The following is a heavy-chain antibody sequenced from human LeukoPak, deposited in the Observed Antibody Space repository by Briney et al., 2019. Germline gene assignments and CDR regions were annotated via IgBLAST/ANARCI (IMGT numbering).Heavy chain of an antibody. Sequence: SETLSLTCTVTGGSITSNTYYWGWIRQPPGKGLEWIGSISYDGNTYYNPSLKSRVTVSRDTSKNQFSLKLSSVTAADTAVYYCASEVPHASITGTTWEYYYYYYYMDVWGKGTTVTVSS. CDR2: ISYDGNT. D-gene: IGHD1-7*01. V-gene: IGHV4-39*07. CDR3: ASEVPHASITGTTWEYYYYYYYMDV. J-gene: IGHJ6*03. CDR1: GGSITSNTYY.